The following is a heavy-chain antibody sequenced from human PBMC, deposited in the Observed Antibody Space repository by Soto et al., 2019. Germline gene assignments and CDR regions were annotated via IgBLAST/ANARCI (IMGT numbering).Heavy chain of an antibody. Sequence: SVKVSCKASGDTFDTYAISWVRQAPGQGLEWMGGVIPMFVKTDYAQKFKGRVTMTGDNSTNTAYMEMSSLMSEDTAVYYCVRGGGEMANPPPDLYGGR. D-gene: IGHD3-16*01. CDR2: VIPMFVKT. V-gene: IGHV1-69*06. CDR1: GDTFDTYA. J-gene: IGHJ2*01. CDR3: VRGGGEMANPPPDLY.